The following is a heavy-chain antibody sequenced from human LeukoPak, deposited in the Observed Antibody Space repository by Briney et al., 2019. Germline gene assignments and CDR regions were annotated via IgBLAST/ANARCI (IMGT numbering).Heavy chain of an antibody. V-gene: IGHV4-59*08. CDR3: ARHGTNSSSPPFPYYYYYYMDV. CDR1: GGSISSYY. CDR2: IYHSGST. J-gene: IGHJ6*03. D-gene: IGHD6-13*01. Sequence: SETLSLTCTVSGGSISSYYWSWIRQPPGKGLEWIGYIYHSGSTYYNPSLKSRVTISVDRSKNQFSLKLSSVTAADTAVYYCARHGTNSSSPPFPYYYYYYMDVWGKGITVTDSS.